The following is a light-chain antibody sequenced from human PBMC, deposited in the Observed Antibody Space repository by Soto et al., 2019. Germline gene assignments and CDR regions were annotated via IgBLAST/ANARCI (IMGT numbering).Light chain of an antibody. J-gene: IGLJ1*01. CDR3: SSYTSSSGV. Sequence: QSVLTQPASVSGSPGQSITISCTGTSSDVGGYNYVSWYQQHPGKAPKLMIYEVSNRPSGVSNRFSGSKSGSTASLTISGLQAEDEADYYCSSYTSSSGVFGTGTKVTVL. V-gene: IGLV2-14*01. CDR1: SSDVGGYNY. CDR2: EVS.